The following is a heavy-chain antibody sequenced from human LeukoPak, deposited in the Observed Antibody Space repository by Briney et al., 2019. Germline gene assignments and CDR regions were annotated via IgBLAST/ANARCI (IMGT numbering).Heavy chain of an antibody. CDR3: TTGPSYGYEW. CDR2: IKTDGRTT. J-gene: IGHJ4*02. CDR1: GMTFSNHW. D-gene: IGHD3-16*01. V-gene: IGHV3-74*01. Sequence: GGSLRLSCAASGMTFSNHWMHWVRQARGKGRVWVSLIKTDGRTTIYADSVRGRFTISRDNGRSTLYLQMNSLRAEDTAIYYCTTGPSYGYEWWGQGTEVTVSS.